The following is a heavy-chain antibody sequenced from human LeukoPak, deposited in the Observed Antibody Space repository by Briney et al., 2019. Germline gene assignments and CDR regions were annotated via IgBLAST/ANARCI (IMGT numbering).Heavy chain of an antibody. CDR2: ITPIFGTA. Sequence: SVKVSCKTSGGAFISYDISWLRQAPGQGLEWMGGITPIFGTANYAQKFQGRVTITAVESMSTAYMELSSLRSEDTAVYYCARGWLAETTVVTPYNYWGQGTLVTVSS. CDR3: ARGWLAETTVVTPYNY. CDR1: GGAFISYD. J-gene: IGHJ4*02. V-gene: IGHV1-69*01. D-gene: IGHD4-23*01.